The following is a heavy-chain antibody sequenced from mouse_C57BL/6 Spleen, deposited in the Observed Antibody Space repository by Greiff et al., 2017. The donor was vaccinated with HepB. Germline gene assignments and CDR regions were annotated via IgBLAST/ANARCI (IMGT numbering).Heavy chain of an antibody. V-gene: IGHV1-15*01. Sequence: VQLQESGAELVRPGASVTLSCKASGYTFTDYEMHWVKQTPVHGLEWIGAIDPETGGTAYNQKFKGKAILTADKSSSTAYMELRSLTSEDSAVYYCTTQLGRGYWGQGTTLTVSS. CDR2: IDPETGGT. CDR1: GYTFTDYE. CDR3: TTQLGRGY. D-gene: IGHD4-1*02. J-gene: IGHJ2*01.